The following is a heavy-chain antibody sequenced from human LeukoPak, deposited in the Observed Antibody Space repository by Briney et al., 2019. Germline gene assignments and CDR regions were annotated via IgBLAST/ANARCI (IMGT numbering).Heavy chain of an antibody. CDR2: INPNSGVT. V-gene: IGHV1-2*02. Sequence: ASVKVSCKASGHTFTGYYMHWVRQAPGQGLEWMGWINPNSGVTYYAQKFQGRVSMTRDTSISTAYMEVSRLRSDDSALYYCARLSTPNLYYFDYWVQGTLVTVSS. CDR3: ARLSTPNLYYFDY. CDR1: GHTFTGYY. J-gene: IGHJ4*02. D-gene: IGHD3-16*02.